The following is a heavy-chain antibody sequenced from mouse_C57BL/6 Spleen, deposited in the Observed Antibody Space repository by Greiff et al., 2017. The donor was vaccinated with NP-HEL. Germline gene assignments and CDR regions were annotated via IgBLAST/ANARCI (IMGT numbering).Heavy chain of an antibody. Sequence: EVKLMESGGGLVKPGGSLKLSCAASGFTFSSYTMSWVRQTPEKRLEWVATISGGGGNTYYPDSVKGRFTISRDNAKNTLYLQMSSLRSEDTALYYCETLYDYDGAWFAYWGQGTLVTVSA. CDR2: ISGGGGNT. D-gene: IGHD2-4*01. J-gene: IGHJ3*01. CDR3: ETLYDYDGAWFAY. CDR1: GFTFSSYT. V-gene: IGHV5-9*01.